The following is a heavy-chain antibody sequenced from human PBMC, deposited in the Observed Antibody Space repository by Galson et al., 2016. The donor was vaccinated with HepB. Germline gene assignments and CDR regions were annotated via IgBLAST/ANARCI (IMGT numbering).Heavy chain of an antibody. D-gene: IGHD3-10*01. CDR3: ARAYLASGSGIYDWFAP. CDR1: GYIFTNYA. Sequence: SCKASGYIFTNYAIHWVRQAPGQRPESMGWINAGNNNIRYSQKFQGRVTFTRDTSASTTYMELSSLRSEDTAVYYCARAYLASGSGIYDWFAPWGQGTLVTVSS. J-gene: IGHJ5*02. V-gene: IGHV1-3*01. CDR2: INAGNNNI.